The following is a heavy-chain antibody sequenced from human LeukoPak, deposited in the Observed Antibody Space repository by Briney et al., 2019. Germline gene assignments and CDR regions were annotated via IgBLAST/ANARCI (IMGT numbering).Heavy chain of an antibody. CDR1: GVTFRNIA. CDR3: ARGLWGSCSSTSCYYFDP. J-gene: IGHJ5*02. CDR2: ISSSSSYI. D-gene: IGHD2-2*01. V-gene: IGHV3-21*01. Sequence: PGGSLRLSCAASGVTFRNIAMSWVRQAPGKGLEWVSSISSSSSYIYYADSVNGRFTVSRDNAKNSLYLQMNSLRAEDTAVYYCARGLWGSCSSTSCYYFDPWGQGTLVTASS.